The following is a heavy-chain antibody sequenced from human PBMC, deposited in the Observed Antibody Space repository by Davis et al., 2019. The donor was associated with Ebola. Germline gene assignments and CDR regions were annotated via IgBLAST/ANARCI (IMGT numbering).Heavy chain of an antibody. CDR2: INTGNGKT. CDR1: GYTFTNFP. CDR3: LRADYYESSGIL. V-gene: IGHV1-3*04. J-gene: IGHJ4*02. D-gene: IGHD3-22*01. Sequence: AASVKVSCKASGYTFTNFPMHWVRQAPGQRLEWMGWINTGNGKTKYSQKFQGRVTITRDTSASTVYMELRSLRSEDTAVYYCLRADYYESSGILWGQGTLVTVSS.